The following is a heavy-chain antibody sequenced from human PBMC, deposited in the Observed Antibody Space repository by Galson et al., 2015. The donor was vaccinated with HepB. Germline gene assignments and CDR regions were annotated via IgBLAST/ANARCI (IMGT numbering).Heavy chain of an antibody. CDR1: GFSINNYY. D-gene: IGHD2-15*01. CDR3: ARLGLLPYYFDV. CDR2: IYFSGST. J-gene: IGHJ2*01. V-gene: IGHV4-59*01. Sequence: ETLSLTCTVSGFSINNYYWSWVRQPPGKGLEYIGYIYFSGSTNYNPSLESRVSMSVDTSKNQFSLKLSSVTAADTAIYYCARLGLLPYYFDVWGRGALVTVSP.